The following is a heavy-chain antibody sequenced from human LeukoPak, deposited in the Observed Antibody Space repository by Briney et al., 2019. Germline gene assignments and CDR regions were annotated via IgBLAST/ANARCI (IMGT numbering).Heavy chain of an antibody. J-gene: IGHJ4*02. CDR3: AKRSPSYYFDY. CDR1: GLTFSSYA. CDR2: ISASGGST. D-gene: IGHD1-26*01. V-gene: IGHV3-23*01. Sequence: PGRSLSLSCAPSGLTFSSYAMSWVRQAPGGGLEWVSLISASGGSTYYADSVKGRFTISRDNSKNALYLQMNSLRAEDTAVYFCAKRSPSYYFDYWGQGTLVTVSS.